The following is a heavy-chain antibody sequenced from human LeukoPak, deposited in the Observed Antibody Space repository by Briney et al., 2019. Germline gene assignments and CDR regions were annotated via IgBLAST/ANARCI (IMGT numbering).Heavy chain of an antibody. V-gene: IGHV3-74*01. Sequence: GGSLRLSCAASGFTFSAYWMNWVRHVPGKGLVWVSHINSDGSVTNYADSVKGRFTISRDNAKNTLYLQVNSLRAEDTAVYYCARRWQSNQGDAFDFWGQGTMVTVSS. J-gene: IGHJ3*01. CDR1: GFTFSAYW. D-gene: IGHD4-11*01. CDR2: INSDGSVT. CDR3: ARRWQSNQGDAFDF.